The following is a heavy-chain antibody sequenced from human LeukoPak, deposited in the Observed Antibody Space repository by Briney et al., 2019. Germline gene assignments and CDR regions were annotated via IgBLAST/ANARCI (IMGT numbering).Heavy chain of an antibody. CDR2: IGTAGDT. Sequence: GGSLRLSCAASGFTFSSYDMHWVRQATGKGLEWVSAIGTAGDTYYPDSVKGRFTISRDNAKNSLYLQMNSLRAEDTAVYYCARVEIRLGYYYDSSGYSGAFDIWGQGTMVTVSS. J-gene: IGHJ3*02. V-gene: IGHV3-13*01. CDR1: GFTFSSYD. CDR3: ARVEIRLGYYYDSSGYSGAFDI. D-gene: IGHD3-22*01.